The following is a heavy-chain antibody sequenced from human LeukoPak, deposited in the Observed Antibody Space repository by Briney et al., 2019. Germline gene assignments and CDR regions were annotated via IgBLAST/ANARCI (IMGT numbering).Heavy chain of an antibody. J-gene: IGHJ6*02. CDR2: VNLQGST. CDR1: GGSISNTNW. D-gene: IGHD3-9*01. Sequence: SGTLSLTCGVSGGSISNTNWWTWVRQPPGKGLEWIGEVNLQGSTNYNPSLKSRVAISVDKSENHISLKLTSVTAEDTAVYYCATERYDILTGSNYYYYGMDVWGQGTTVTVSS. CDR3: ATERYDILTGSNYYYYGMDV. V-gene: IGHV4-4*02.